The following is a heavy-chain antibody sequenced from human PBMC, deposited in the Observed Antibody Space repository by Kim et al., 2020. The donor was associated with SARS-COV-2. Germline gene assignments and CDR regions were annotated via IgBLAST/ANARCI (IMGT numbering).Heavy chain of an antibody. CDR1: GFNVSSNY. D-gene: IGHD6-19*01. V-gene: IGHV3-53*01. CDR3: ASRKIAVAGTGYQPYYFDY. CDR2: IYSGGST. J-gene: IGHJ4*02. Sequence: GGSLRLSCAASGFNVSSNYMSWVRQAPGKGLEWVSVIYSGGSTYYADSVKGRFTISRDNSKNTLYLQMNSLRAEDTAVYYCASRKIAVAGTGYQPYYFDYWGQGTLVTVSS.